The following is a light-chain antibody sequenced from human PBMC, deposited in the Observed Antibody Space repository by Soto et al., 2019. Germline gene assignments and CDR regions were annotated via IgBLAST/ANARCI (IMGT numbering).Light chain of an antibody. V-gene: IGKV1-5*01. Sequence: DIKMTQSPSTLSASEGDRVTITCRASQSISSWLAWYQQKPGKAPKLLIYDASSLESGVPSRFSGRGSGTEFTLTISSLQPEDFATYYCLLDYAYFWAFGQGTKVDI. J-gene: IGKJ1*01. CDR2: DAS. CDR3: LLDYAYFWA. CDR1: QSISSW.